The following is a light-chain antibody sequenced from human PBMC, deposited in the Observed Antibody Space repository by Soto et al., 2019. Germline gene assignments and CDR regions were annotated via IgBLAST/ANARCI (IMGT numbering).Light chain of an antibody. J-gene: IGKJ4*01. CDR3: QQYGSSPLT. CDR1: QSVSSSY. Sequence: EIVLTQSPGTLSLSPGERATLSCRASQSVSSSYLAWYQQKPGQAPRLLISGASSRATGLPDRFSGSGSGTDFTLTISRLEPEDFAVYYCQQYGSSPLTFGGGTKVEI. CDR2: GAS. V-gene: IGKV3-20*01.